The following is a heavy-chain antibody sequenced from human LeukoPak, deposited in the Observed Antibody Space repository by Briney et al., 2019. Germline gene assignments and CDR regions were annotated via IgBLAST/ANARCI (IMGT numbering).Heavy chain of an antibody. CDR2: INHSGST. Sequence: SETPSLTCAVYGGSFSGYYWSWIRQPPGKGLEWIGEINHSGSTNYNPSLKSRVTISVDTSKNQFSLKLSSVTAADTAVYYCARRNLGSSWSTWGQGTLVTVSS. CDR3: ARRNLGSSWST. V-gene: IGHV4-34*01. CDR1: GGSFSGYY. D-gene: IGHD6-13*01. J-gene: IGHJ5*02.